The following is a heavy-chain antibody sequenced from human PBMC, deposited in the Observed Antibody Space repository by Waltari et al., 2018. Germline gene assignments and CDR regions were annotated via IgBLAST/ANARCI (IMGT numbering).Heavy chain of an antibody. D-gene: IGHD6-13*01. Sequence: QVQLQQWGAGLLKPSETLSLTCAVYGGSFSGYYWSWIRQPPGKGLEWIGEINHSGSTNYNPSLKSRVTISVDTSKNHFSLKLSSVTAADTAVYYCARPSIAAADDAFDIWGQGTMVTVSS. CDR3: ARPSIAAADDAFDI. CDR1: GGSFSGYY. CDR2: INHSGST. J-gene: IGHJ3*02. V-gene: IGHV4-34*01.